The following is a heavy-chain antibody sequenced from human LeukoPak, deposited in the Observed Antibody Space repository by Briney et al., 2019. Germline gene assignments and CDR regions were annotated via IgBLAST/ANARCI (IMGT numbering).Heavy chain of an antibody. CDR2: INHSGST. J-gene: IGHJ5*02. CDR3: ARGRHDKYSSRPNWFDP. Sequence: SETLSLTCTVSGDSITSSAFYWGWIRQPPGKGLEWIGEINHSGSTNYNPSLKSRVTISVDTSKNQFSLKLSSVTAADTAVYYCARGRHDKYSSRPNWFDPWGQGTLVTVSS. V-gene: IGHV4-39*07. CDR1: GDSITSSAFY. D-gene: IGHD6-13*01.